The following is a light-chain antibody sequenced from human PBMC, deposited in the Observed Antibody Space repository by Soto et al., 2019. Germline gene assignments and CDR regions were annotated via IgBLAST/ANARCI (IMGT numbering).Light chain of an antibody. CDR3: ETYNNWHLS. CDR2: GAS. V-gene: IGKV3-15*01. J-gene: IGKJ5*01. CDR1: QSVSSN. Sequence: EIVMTQSPATLSVSPGERATLSCRASQSVSSNLAWYQQKPGQAPRLLIYGASTRATGIPARFSGSGSGTEFTLTISRLVSYDFAVYYCETYNNWHLSFDQGPRLEIK.